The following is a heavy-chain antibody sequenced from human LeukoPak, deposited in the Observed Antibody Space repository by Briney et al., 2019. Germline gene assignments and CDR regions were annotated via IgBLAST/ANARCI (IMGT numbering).Heavy chain of an antibody. CDR1: GGSISSYY. D-gene: IGHD1-1*01. Sequence: PSETLSLTCTVSGGSISSYYWNWIRQPPGKGLEWIGYIYYSGSTNYNPSLKSRVTISVDTSKNQFSLKLSSVTAADTAVYYCARGAPDTTSPWVSEFDPWGQGTLVTVSS. J-gene: IGHJ5*02. CDR2: IYYSGST. CDR3: ARGAPDTTSPWVSEFDP. V-gene: IGHV4-59*01.